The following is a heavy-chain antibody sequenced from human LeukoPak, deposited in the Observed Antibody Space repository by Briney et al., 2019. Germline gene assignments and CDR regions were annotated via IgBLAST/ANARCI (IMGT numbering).Heavy chain of an antibody. Sequence: PGGSLRLSCAASGFTFSAYYMNWVRQAPGKGLEWVSFISSDSSTINYGDSVKGRFTISRDNAKNSLYLQMNSLRAGDTAVYYCAKNDFFDYWGQGTLVTVSS. CDR1: GFTFSAYY. D-gene: IGHD1-1*01. V-gene: IGHV3-11*04. CDR2: ISSDSSTI. CDR3: AKNDFFDY. J-gene: IGHJ4*02.